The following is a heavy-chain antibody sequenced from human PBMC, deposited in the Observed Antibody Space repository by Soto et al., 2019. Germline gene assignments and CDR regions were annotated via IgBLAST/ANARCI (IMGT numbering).Heavy chain of an antibody. J-gene: IGHJ4*02. V-gene: IGHV4-4*02. CDR2: IYHTGST. CDR1: GASISSENY. D-gene: IGHD5-12*01. CDR3: ARDALATGHDY. Sequence: PSETMSLTCAVSGASISSENYWTWVRQPPGKGLEWIGEIYHTGSTKCNPSLKSRVTISVDTSKNQFSLKLSSVTAADTAVYYCARDALATGHDYWGQGTLVTVSS.